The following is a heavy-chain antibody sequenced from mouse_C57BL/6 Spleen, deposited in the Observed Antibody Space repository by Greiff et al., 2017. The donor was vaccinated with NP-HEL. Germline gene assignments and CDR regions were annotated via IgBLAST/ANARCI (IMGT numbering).Heavy chain of an antibody. J-gene: IGHJ3*01. CDR1: GFSLTSYG. V-gene: IGHV2-9*01. CDR3: AKHDDGSRGFAY. CDR2: IWGGGST. Sequence: VKLVESGPGLVAPSQSLSITCTVSGFSLTSYGVDWVRQPPGKGLEWLGVIWGGGSTNYNSAFMSRLCISTDNSKSQVSLKMNSLQTDATAMDYCAKHDDGSRGFAYWGQGTLVTVSA. D-gene: IGHD2-3*01.